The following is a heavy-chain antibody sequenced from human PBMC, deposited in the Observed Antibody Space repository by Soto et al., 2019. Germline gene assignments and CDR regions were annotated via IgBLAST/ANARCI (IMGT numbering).Heavy chain of an antibody. Sequence: SETLSLTCTVSGGSISSNDHYWSWIRQPPGKGLEWIGYIYYSGSTYYNPSLKSRVTISVDMSKNQFSLKLSSVTAADTAVYFCARGYCSSSSCAAEWFDPWGEGTLATVSA. CDR2: IYYSGST. CDR3: ARGYCSSSSCAAEWFDP. D-gene: IGHD2-2*01. J-gene: IGHJ5*02. CDR1: GGSISSNDHY. V-gene: IGHV4-30-4*01.